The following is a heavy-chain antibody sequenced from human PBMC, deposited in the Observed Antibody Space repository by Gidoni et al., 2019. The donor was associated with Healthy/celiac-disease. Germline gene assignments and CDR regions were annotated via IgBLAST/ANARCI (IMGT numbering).Heavy chain of an antibody. CDR3: ARLAAAGYYFDY. Sequence: EVQLVESGGGLVQPGGSLRLSCAASGFPFSSYSMNWVRQAPGKGLEWVSSISSSSSYIYYADSVKGRFTISRDNAKNSLYLQMNSLRAEDTAVYYCARLAAAGYYFDYWGQGTLVTVSS. CDR1: GFPFSSYS. J-gene: IGHJ4*02. CDR2: ISSSSSYI. D-gene: IGHD6-13*01. V-gene: IGHV3-21*01.